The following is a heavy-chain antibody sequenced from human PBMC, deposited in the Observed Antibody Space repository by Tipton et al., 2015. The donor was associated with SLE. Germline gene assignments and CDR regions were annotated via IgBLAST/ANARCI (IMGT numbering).Heavy chain of an antibody. CDR3: ASASEVSGTAPMVFDY. D-gene: IGHD1-20*01. Sequence: TLSLTCSVSGASISIHYWTWIRQAPGKGLEWIGYIQYCDNTNYSPFLESRVTIFMDTSRNQFSLQLGSVTAADTAVYFCASASEVSGTAPMVFDYWCQGAWVSVSS. CDR1: GASISIHY. CDR2: IQYCDNT. J-gene: IGHJ4*02. V-gene: IGHV4-59*11.